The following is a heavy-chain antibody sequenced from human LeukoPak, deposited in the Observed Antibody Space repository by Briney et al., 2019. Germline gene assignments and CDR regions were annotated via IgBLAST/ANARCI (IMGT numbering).Heavy chain of an antibody. D-gene: IGHD6-13*01. CDR3: ARDQSSSWSFDY. V-gene: IGHV4-59*11. J-gene: IGHJ4*02. CDR2: IYYSGST. CDR1: GGSISSHY. Sequence: SETLSLTCTVSGGSISSHYWSWIRQPPGKGLEWIGYIYYSGSTSYNPSLKSRVTISVDMSKSQFSLKLSSVTAAGTAVYYCARDQSSSWSFDYWGQGTLVTVSS.